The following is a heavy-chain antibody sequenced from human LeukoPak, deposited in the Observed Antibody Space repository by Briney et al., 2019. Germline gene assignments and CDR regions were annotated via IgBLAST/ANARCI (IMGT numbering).Heavy chain of an antibody. Sequence: SETLSLTCSVSGGSISGYYWSWIRQPPGKGLEWIAYIHYSGSTNYNPSLKSRVTISVDTSKNQFSLKLSSVTAADTAVYYCARRAKGSGSYDYGGQGTLVT. D-gene: IGHD1-26*01. V-gene: IGHV4-59*01. CDR3: ARRAKGSGSYDY. J-gene: IGHJ4*02. CDR2: IHYSGST. CDR1: GGSISGYY.